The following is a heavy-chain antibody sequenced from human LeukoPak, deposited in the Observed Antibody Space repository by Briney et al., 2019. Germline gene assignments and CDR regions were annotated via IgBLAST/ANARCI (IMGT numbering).Heavy chain of an antibody. J-gene: IGHJ5*02. CDR3: ARVQLVRGWFDP. Sequence: SVKVSCKASGGTFSSYAISWVRQAPGQGLKWMGGIIPIFGTANYAQKFQGRVTITADKSTSTAYMELSSLRSEDTAVYYCARVQLVRGWFDPWGQGTLVTVSS. D-gene: IGHD6-13*01. CDR1: GGTFSSYA. CDR2: IIPIFGTA. V-gene: IGHV1-69*06.